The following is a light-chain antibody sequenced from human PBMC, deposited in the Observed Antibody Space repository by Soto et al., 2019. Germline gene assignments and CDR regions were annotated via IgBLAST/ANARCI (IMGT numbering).Light chain of an antibody. J-gene: IGKJ2*01. CDR1: RSDRNTY. CDR2: GAS. V-gene: IGKV3-20*01. Sequence: EIVLTQSPGTLSLSPGERATLSCRTSRSDRNTYLAWYQQNPGQAPRLLIYGASSRATGIPDRFSGSGSGTDFTLTISRLELEDFAVYYCHQDGASTPVYAFSQGNKQEIK. CDR3: HQDGASTPVYA.